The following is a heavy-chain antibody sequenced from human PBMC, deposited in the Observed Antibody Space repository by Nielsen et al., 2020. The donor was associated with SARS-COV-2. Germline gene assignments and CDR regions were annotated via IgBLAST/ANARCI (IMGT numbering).Heavy chain of an antibody. CDR3: AKGFGGYQYADY. V-gene: IGHV3-30*04. D-gene: IGHD3-16*01. J-gene: IGHJ4*02. CDR1: GFNFSTYA. Sequence: GGSLRLSCAASGFNFSTYAMHWVRQAPGKGLEWVAVISYDGYNYYYTDSVKGRFTISRDNSKNSLSLQMNSLRAEDTAVYYCAKGFGGYQYADYWGQGTLVTASS. CDR2: ISYDGYNY.